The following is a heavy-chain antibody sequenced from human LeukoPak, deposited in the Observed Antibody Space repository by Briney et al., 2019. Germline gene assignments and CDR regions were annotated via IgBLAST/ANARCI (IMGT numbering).Heavy chain of an antibody. CDR3: ARDSYSAILAGYPNWFDP. V-gene: IGHV1-18*01. Sequence: ASVKVSCKASGYTFSSYGISWVRQAPGQGLEWMGWISAYNGNTNYAQKLQGRVTITTDTSTSTAYMELRSLRSEDTAVYYCARDSYSAILAGYPNWFDPWGQGTLVTVSS. D-gene: IGHD3-9*01. CDR2: ISAYNGNT. J-gene: IGHJ5*02. CDR1: GYTFSSYG.